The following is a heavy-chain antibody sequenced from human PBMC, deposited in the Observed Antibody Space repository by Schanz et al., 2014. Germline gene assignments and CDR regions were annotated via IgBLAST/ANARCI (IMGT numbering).Heavy chain of an antibody. J-gene: IGHJ4*02. CDR2: ISAYNGNT. V-gene: IGHV1-18*01. D-gene: IGHD3-3*01. Sequence: QVQLVQSGAEVKKPGASVKVSCKASGYTFTSYGISWVRQAPGQGLEWMGWISAYNGNTKYPQKFQGRVTMTTDTSTSTVYMELRSLRSDDTAVYYCARSAGRDFWSGYYTRFDYWGQGTLVTVSS. CDR3: ARSAGRDFWSGYYTRFDY. CDR1: GYTFTSYG.